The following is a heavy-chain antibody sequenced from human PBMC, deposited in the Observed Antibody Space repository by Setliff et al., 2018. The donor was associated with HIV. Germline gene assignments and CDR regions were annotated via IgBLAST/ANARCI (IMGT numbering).Heavy chain of an antibody. J-gene: IGHJ6*03. CDR1: GGSIFSHY. Sequence: PSETLSLTCTVSGGSIFSHYWSWIRQPPGKGLEWIGSIYDSGSTSYNPSLSSRLTISVDTSKNQVSLRLTSATAADTGVYYCARHRDPPGSSWIFYYYYMDLWGGGTTVTVSS. V-gene: IGHV4-59*08. CDR3: ARHRDPPGSSWIFYYYYMDL. D-gene: IGHD6-13*01. CDR2: IYDSGST.